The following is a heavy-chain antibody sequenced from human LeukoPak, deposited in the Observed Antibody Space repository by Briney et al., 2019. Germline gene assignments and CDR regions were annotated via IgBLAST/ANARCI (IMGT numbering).Heavy chain of an antibody. CDR1: GFTFSSYE. Sequence: GGSLRLSCAASGFTFSSYEMNWVRQAPGKGLEWVSYISSSGSTIYYADSVKGRFTISRDNAKNSLYLQMNSLRAEDTSVYYCARDTNGDGWFDPWGQGTLVTVSS. CDR3: ARDTNGDGWFDP. J-gene: IGHJ5*02. CDR2: ISSSGSTI. V-gene: IGHV3-48*03. D-gene: IGHD4-17*01.